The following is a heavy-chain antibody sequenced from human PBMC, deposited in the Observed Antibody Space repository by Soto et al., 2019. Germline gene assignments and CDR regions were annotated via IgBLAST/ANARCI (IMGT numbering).Heavy chain of an antibody. Sequence: QLLASGPGLVKPSETLSLTCTVSGGSISSSSYYWDWIRQTPGKGLEWIGSIYYSGSTYYNPSLKSRVTISVDTSKKHFSLKLSSVTAADTAVYYCASRSTSSWSYFDCWGQGTLVTVSS. D-gene: IGHD2-2*01. J-gene: IGHJ4*02. CDR1: GGSISSSSYY. CDR3: ASRSTSSWSYFDC. CDR2: IYYSGST. V-gene: IGHV4-39*02.